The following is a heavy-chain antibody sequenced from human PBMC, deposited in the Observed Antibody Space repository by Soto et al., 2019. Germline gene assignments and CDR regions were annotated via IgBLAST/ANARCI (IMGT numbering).Heavy chain of an antibody. CDR2: IYYSGTTT. CDR1: GGSINNYY. Sequence: SETLSLTCTVSGGSINNYYWTWIRQPPGKGLEWMGYIYYSGTTTNYNPSLKSRVTLSVDTSKNQFSLKLSSVTAADTAVYYCARLGGSYAVPHFDYWGQGTLVTVS. D-gene: IGHD1-26*01. V-gene: IGHV4-59*08. J-gene: IGHJ4*02. CDR3: ARLGGSYAVPHFDY.